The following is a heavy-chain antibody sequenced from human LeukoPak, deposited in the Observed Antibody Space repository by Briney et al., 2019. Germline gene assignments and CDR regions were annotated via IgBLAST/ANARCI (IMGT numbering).Heavy chain of an antibody. CDR1: GGSISSSSYY. CDR3: ARGWVPGYCSSTSCYHYWFDP. J-gene: IGHJ5*02. Sequence: SETLSLTCTVSGGSISSSSYYWGWIRQPPGKGLEWIGSIYYSGSTYYNPSLKSRVTISVDTSKNQFSLKLSSVTAADTAVYYCARGWVPGYCSSTSCYHYWFDPWGQGTLVTVSS. V-gene: IGHV4-39*07. D-gene: IGHD2-2*01. CDR2: IYYSGST.